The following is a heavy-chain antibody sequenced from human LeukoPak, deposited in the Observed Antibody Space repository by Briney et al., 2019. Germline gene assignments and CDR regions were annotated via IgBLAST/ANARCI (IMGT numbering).Heavy chain of an antibody. CDR3: VKDFCRGGNCPFPFFDS. CDR2: IYPGGGT. J-gene: IGHJ4*02. V-gene: IGHV3-53*01. Sequence: GGSLRLSCAASGFTVSSNYMTWVRQSPGKGLEWVSLIYPGGGTYYADSVRGRFTISRDDSSNTLSLEMNSLRADGTGTYYCVKDFCRGGNCPFPFFDSWGQGTVVTVSS. D-gene: IGHD3-3*01. CDR1: GFTVSSNY.